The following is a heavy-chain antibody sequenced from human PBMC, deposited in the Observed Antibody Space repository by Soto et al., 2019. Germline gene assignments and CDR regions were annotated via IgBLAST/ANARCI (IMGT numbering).Heavy chain of an antibody. J-gene: IGHJ4*02. D-gene: IGHD6-19*01. CDR1: DDSFRGAEYY. CDR2: TYYNGDT. V-gene: IGHV4-61*08. CDR3: ARGPAYIDGWRTFDL. Sequence: WETLSLTCTVSDDSFRGAEYYWSWIRQPLGKGPEWIGYTYYNGDTKYNPALRSRVTMSEDTSKNQFSLRLSSVTAADTAVYFCARGPAYIDGWRTFDLWGRGILVTVSS.